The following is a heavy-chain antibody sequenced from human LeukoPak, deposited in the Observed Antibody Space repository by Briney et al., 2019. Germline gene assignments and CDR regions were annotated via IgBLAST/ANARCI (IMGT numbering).Heavy chain of an antibody. V-gene: IGHV7-4-1*02. CDR2: IDTNTGSP. J-gene: IGHJ4*02. CDR3: AIHLSDSTGYFSY. CDR1: GYTFSSCA. D-gene: IGHD3-22*01. Sequence: ASVKVSCKASGYTFSSCAINWVRQAPGQGLEYMGWIDTNTGSPTFAQGFTGRYVFSLDTSVSTAYLQISSLKAEDTAVYYCAIHLSDSTGYFSYWGQGALVTVSS.